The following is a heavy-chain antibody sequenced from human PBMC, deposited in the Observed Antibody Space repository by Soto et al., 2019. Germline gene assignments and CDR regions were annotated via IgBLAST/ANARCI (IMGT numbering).Heavy chain of an antibody. CDR2: INHSGNT. Sequence: QVLLQQWGAGLLKSSETLSLTCAVYGGSFSGYYWTWIRQPPGKGLVWIGEINHSGNTNYNPSLKSRVIMSVDTTRRQFSLRLCSVTAEDTAVYYCARRTSSSFYYFYYMDVWGKGTPVTVSS. CDR1: GGSFSGYY. V-gene: IGHV4-34*01. D-gene: IGHD6-6*01. CDR3: ARRTSSSFYYFYYMDV. J-gene: IGHJ6*03.